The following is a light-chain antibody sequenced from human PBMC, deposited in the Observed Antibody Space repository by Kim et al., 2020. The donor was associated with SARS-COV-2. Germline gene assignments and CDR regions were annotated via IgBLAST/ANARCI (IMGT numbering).Light chain of an antibody. CDR1: TSNLGSNV. V-gene: IGLV1-44*01. CDR3: AAWDDNLNGVV. CDR2: IHN. J-gene: IGLJ2*01. Sequence: GQKVSISCSVTTSNLGSNVVNWYHSLPGTAPKLPISIHNQRPSGGPDRFSGSKSDTSASLAISGLQSEDESDYYCAAWDDNLNGVVFGGGTQLTVL.